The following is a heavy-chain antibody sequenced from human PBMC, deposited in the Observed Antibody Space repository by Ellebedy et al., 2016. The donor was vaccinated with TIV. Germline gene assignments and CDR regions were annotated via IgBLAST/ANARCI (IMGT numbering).Heavy chain of an antibody. V-gene: IGHV4-61*01. CDR1: GGSVSSGSHY. J-gene: IGHJ6*02. CDR2: SYYIGTT. CDR3: AGGSYTPYGMDV. D-gene: IGHD1-26*01. Sequence: GSLRLSCTVSGGSVSSGSHYWNWIRQPPGKGLEWIGYSYYIGTTNYNPSLKSRVTIPEDTSKNQFSLRLRSVTAADTAVYYCAGGSYTPYGMDVWGRGTTVIVSS.